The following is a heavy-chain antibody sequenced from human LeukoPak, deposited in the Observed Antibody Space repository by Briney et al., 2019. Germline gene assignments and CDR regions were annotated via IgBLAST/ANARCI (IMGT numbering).Heavy chain of an antibody. V-gene: IGHV3-73*01. CDR3: TTHYYDSSGYHYGDFDY. Sequence: GGSLRLAFAASGFTFSGSAMHWVRQASGKRLEWVGRVRSRANSYATTYAASVKGRFSISRDDSKNVAFLEMNRLKTEDTAVYYCTTHYYDSSGYHYGDFDYWGQGTLVTVSS. D-gene: IGHD3-22*01. CDR1: GFTFSGSA. J-gene: IGHJ4*02. CDR2: VRSRANSYAT.